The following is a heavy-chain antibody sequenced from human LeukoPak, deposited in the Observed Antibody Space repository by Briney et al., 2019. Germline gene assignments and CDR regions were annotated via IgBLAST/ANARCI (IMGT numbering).Heavy chain of an antibody. CDR2: INHSGST. V-gene: IGHV4-34*01. Sequence: PSETLSLTCAVYGGSFSGYYWSWIRRPPGKGLEWIGEINHSGSTNYNPSLKSRVTISVDTSKNQFSLKLSSVTAADTAVYYCARGTGYYNRWFDPWGQGTLVTVSS. J-gene: IGHJ5*02. D-gene: IGHD3-9*01. CDR3: ARGTGYYNRWFDP. CDR1: GGSFSGYY.